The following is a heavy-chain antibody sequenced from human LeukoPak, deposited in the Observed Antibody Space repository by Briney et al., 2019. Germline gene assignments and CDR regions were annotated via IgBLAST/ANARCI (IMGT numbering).Heavy chain of an antibody. CDR1: GFTFSIYS. CDR2: ISSSGSTI. Sequence: GGSLRLSCTASGFTFSIYSMNWVRQAPGKGLEWVSYISSSGSTIYYADSVKDRFTISRDNAKNSLYLQMNSLRAEDMALYYCAKDISMGVVGCFDYWGQGTLVTVSS. D-gene: IGHD1-26*01. J-gene: IGHJ4*02. CDR3: AKDISMGVVGCFDY. V-gene: IGHV3-48*04.